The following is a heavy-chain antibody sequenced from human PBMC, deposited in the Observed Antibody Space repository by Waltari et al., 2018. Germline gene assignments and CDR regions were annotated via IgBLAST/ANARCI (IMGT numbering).Heavy chain of an antibody. CDR3: AKVDNVGLNNY. CDR1: WFPVGNNF. D-gene: IGHD1-1*01. J-gene: IGHJ4*02. CDR2: IYSGGST. V-gene: IGHV3-53*01. Sequence: EVQLVESGGDLIQPGGSLRLSCAASWFPVGNNFMGWVRQAPGKGLEWVSCIYSGGSTNYIDSVRGRFTISRDSSKNTLYLQMNSLRAEDTAVYYCAKVDNVGLNNYWGQGTLVTVSS.